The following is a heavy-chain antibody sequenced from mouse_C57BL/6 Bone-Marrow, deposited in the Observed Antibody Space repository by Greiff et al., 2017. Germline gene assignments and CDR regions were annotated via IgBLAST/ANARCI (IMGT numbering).Heavy chain of an antibody. D-gene: IGHD1-1*01. CDR2: ISSGSSTI. V-gene: IGHV5-17*01. J-gene: IGHJ3*01. CDR3: AGGLCYFGSSSFAC. Sequence: EVKLVESGGGLVKPGGSLKLSCAASGFTFSDYGMHWVRQAPEKGLEWVAYISSGSSTIYYADTVKGRFTISRDNAKNTLFLQMTSLMSEDTAMYYCAGGLCYFGSSSFACWGQGTLVTVSA. CDR1: GFTFSDYG.